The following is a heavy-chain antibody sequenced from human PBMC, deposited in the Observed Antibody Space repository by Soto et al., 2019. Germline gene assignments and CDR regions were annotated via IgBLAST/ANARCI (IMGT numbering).Heavy chain of an antibody. CDR3: AREYTAWPLAYGLDV. CDR1: GFTFSNYS. CDR2: ISSRSDI. Sequence: GGSLRLSCXGSGFTFSNYSINWVRQAPGKGLEWVSSISSRSDIYYADSVKGRFTISRDNAKNSVSLQMNSLRAEDTAVYYCAREYTAWPLAYGLDVWGQGTTVTVSS. D-gene: IGHD2-2*02. J-gene: IGHJ6*02. V-gene: IGHV3-21*04.